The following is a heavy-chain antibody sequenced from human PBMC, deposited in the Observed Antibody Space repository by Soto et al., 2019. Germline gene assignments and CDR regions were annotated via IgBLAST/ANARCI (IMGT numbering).Heavy chain of an antibody. Sequence: QVQLVESGGGVVQPGRSLRLSCAASGFTFSSYGMHWVRQAPGKGLEWVALISYDGSNKYYADSVKGRFTISRDNSKNTLYLQMNSLRNEDTAVYYCAKPSGAGMDVWGQGTTVTVSS. CDR2: ISYDGSNK. J-gene: IGHJ6*02. CDR3: AKPSGAGMDV. CDR1: GFTFSSYG. V-gene: IGHV3-30*18.